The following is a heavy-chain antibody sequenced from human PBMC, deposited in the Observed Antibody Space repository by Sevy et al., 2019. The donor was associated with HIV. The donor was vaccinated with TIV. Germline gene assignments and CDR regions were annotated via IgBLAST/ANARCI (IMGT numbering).Heavy chain of an antibody. Sequence: GGSLRLSCAASAVPFSNYAMSWVRQAPGKGLEWVSTIGTSGSTTNYAGPVRGRFTISRDNSRNTLYLQMNTLRVEDTAVYYCAKEDTHRRRDFRGQGTLVTVSS. V-gene: IGHV3-23*01. J-gene: IGHJ4*02. CDR3: AKEDTHRRRDF. CDR2: IGTSGSTT. CDR1: AVPFSNYA.